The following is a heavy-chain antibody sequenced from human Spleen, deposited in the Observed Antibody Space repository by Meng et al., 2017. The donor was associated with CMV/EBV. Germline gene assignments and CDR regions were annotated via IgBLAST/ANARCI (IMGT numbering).Heavy chain of an antibody. CDR2: INPISGDT. D-gene: IGHD2-15*01. Sequence: ASVKVSCTAYGYTFTHYYIHWARQAPGQGLEWMGYINPISGDTNSAQKFQGRITVARDASISTGYMELIRLRSDDTAVYSCARSGMVGATYQYYHGMDVWGQGTTVTVSS. CDR1: GYTFTHYY. V-gene: IGHV1-2*02. J-gene: IGHJ6*02. CDR3: ARSGMVGATYQYYHGMDV.